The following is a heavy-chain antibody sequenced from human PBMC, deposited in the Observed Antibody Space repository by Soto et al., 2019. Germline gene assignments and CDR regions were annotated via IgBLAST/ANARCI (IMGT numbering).Heavy chain of an antibody. CDR2: INQDGSEK. CDR3: ARDHPTPGLYFDY. CDR1: GCTFSSHW. Sequence: PGVSLRLSCTVSGCTFSSHWRSLVRQAPGKGLEWVAHINQDGSEKYYVDSVKGRFTISRDNAKNSLYLQMNSLRAEDTAVYYCARDHPTPGLYFDYWGQGTLVTVSS. V-gene: IGHV3-7*04. D-gene: IGHD1-1*01. J-gene: IGHJ4*02.